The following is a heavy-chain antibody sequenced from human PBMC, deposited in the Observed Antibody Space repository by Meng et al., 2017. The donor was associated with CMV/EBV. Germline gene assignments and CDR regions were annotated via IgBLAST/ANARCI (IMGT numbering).Heavy chain of an antibody. V-gene: IGHV3-21*01. CDR3: ARGQGRIVVNWFDP. D-gene: IGHD3-22*01. CDR2: ISSSSSYI. J-gene: IGHJ5*02. Sequence: GGSLRLSCAASGLTFTNAWMSWVRQAPGKGLEWVSSISSSSSYIYYADSVKGRFTISRDNAKNSLYLQMNSLRAEDTAVYYCARGQGRIVVNWFDPWGQGTLVTVSS. CDR1: GLTFTNAW.